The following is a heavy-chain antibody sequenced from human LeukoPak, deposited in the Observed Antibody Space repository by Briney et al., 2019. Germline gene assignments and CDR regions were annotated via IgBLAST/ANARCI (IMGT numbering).Heavy chain of an antibody. CDR1: GYTFTGYY. CDR2: INPNSCGT. V-gene: IGHV1-2*02. CDR3: ARDSVRGCSSTSCSPSDH. J-gene: IGHJ4*02. D-gene: IGHD2-2*01. Sequence: ASVKVSCKASGYTFTGYYMHWVRQAPGQGLEWMGWINPNSCGTNYAQKFQGRVTMTRDTSISTAYMELSRLTSDDTAVYYCARDSVRGCSSTSCSPSDHWGQGTLVTVSS.